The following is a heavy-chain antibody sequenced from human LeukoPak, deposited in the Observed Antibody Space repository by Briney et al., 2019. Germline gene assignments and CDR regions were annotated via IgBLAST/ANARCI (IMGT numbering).Heavy chain of an antibody. CDR1: GFTFSSYW. CDR3: ARGCGLDY. CDR2: ISSDGSST. V-gene: IGHV3-74*01. J-gene: IGHJ4*02. D-gene: IGHD2-21*01. Sequence: GGSLRLSCAASGFTFSSYWMHWVRQAPGKGLVWVSRISSDGSSTSYADSVKGRFTISRDNAKNTLYLQMNSLRAEDTAVYYCARGCGLDYWGQGTLVTVSS.